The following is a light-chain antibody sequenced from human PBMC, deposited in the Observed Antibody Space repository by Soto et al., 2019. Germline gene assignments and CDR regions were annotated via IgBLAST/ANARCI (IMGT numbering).Light chain of an antibody. CDR1: QYIGDF. Sequence: DIQMTQSPSSLSASVGDRVTITCRASQYIGDFLNWYQQTPGKAPKLLIFGASNLHIGVPSRFSGSGSGTDFTLTISRLEPEDFAVYYCQQYGSSGTFGQGTKVDIK. CDR3: QQYGSSGT. CDR2: GAS. V-gene: IGKV1-39*01. J-gene: IGKJ1*01.